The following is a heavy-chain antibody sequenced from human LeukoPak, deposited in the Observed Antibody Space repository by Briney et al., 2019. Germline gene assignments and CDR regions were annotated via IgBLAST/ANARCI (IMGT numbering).Heavy chain of an antibody. CDR2: ISYDGSNK. D-gene: IGHD3-22*01. CDR3: ARTYYYDSSGYYLLPDY. V-gene: IGHV3-30*04. Sequence: GGSLRLSCAASGFTFSSYAMHWVRQAPGKGLEWVAVISYDGSNKYYADSVKGRFTISRDNSKNTLYLQMNSLRAEDTAAYYCARTYYYDSSGYYLLPDYWGQGTLVTVSS. J-gene: IGHJ4*02. CDR1: GFTFSSYA.